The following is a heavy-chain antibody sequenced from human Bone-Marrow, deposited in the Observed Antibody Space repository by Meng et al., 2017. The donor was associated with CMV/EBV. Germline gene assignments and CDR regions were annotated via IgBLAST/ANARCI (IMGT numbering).Heavy chain of an antibody. D-gene: IGHD4-17*01. J-gene: IGHJ5*02. CDR1: GFSFTNHA. V-gene: IGHV3-30-3*01. CDR2: TSSDGNII. Sequence: GESLKISCAASGFSFTNHAIHWVRQAPGKGLEWVAVTSSDGNIIDYADAVKGRFSMSRDNSKNKVYLQINALRREDTAVYYCARDPGMVTTYWFDPWGQGTLVTVYS. CDR3: ARDPGMVTTYWFDP.